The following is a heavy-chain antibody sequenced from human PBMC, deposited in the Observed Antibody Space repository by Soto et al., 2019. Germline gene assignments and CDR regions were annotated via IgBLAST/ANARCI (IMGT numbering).Heavy chain of an antibody. CDR3: AIGYGLAVTHFDY. V-gene: IGHV3-23*01. CDR2: ISGSGGST. Sequence: EVQLLESGGGLVQPGGSLRLSCAASGFTFSSYAMSWVRQAPGKGLEWVSAISGSGGSTYYADSVKGRFTISRDNSKNMLYLQMNSLRAEDTAVYYCAIGYGLAVTHFDYWGQGTLVTVSS. CDR1: GFTFSSYA. J-gene: IGHJ4*02. D-gene: IGHD4-17*01.